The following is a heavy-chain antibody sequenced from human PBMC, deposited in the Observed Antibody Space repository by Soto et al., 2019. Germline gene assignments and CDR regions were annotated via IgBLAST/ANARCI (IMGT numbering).Heavy chain of an antibody. CDR1: GFNFSNHW. D-gene: IGHD2-21*02. Sequence: GGSLRLSCAASGFNFSNHWMHWVRQRPAEGLVWVSRITSDGKSKAYAESVKGRFAISRDNAKNTLYLQMNGPTAEDTAVYYCARESGDWPLNWFDPWGQGTLVTVSS. CDR2: ITSDGKSK. CDR3: ARESGDWPLNWFDP. J-gene: IGHJ5*02. V-gene: IGHV3-74*01.